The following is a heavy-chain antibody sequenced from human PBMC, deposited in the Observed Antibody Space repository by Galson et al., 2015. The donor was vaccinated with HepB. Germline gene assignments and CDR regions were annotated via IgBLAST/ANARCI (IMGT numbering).Heavy chain of an antibody. Sequence: SLRLSCAASGFTFSSYAMSWVRQAPGKGLEWVSAISGSGGSTYYADSVKGRFTISRDNSKNTLYLQMNSLRAEDTAVYYCAKDSQWELVFPHAFDIWGQGTMVTVSS. CDR1: GFTFSSYA. J-gene: IGHJ3*02. CDR3: AKDSQWELVFPHAFDI. D-gene: IGHD1-26*01. V-gene: IGHV3-23*01. CDR2: ISGSGGST.